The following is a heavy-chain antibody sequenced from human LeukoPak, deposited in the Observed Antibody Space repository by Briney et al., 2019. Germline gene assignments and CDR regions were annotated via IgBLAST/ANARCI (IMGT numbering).Heavy chain of an antibody. D-gene: IGHD3-9*01. CDR3: ARSYYDVLTGNPMWLVY. Sequence: ASASPSCKASGYSFTDYYIHWVRQAPGQGLEWMGWINVNSGDTYHSQKFQDRVTMTGDTSINTAYMELSRLRSDDTAVFYCARSYYDVLTGNPMWLVYWGQGTLVTVSS. J-gene: IGHJ4*02. CDR2: INVNSGDT. CDR1: GYSFTDYY. V-gene: IGHV1-2*02.